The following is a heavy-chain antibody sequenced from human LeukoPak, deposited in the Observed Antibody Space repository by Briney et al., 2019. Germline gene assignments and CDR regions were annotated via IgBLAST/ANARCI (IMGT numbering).Heavy chain of an antibody. D-gene: IGHD1-26*01. Sequence: ASVKVSCKASGYTFTSYDINWVRQATGQGREWMGWMNPNSGNTGYAQKYQGRVTMTRNTSISTAYMELSSLRSEDTAVYYCAGGCRSGSYLSRYYYYMDVWRKGTTVTVSS. CDR2: MNPNSGNT. J-gene: IGHJ6*03. CDR1: GYTFTSYD. CDR3: AGGCRSGSYLSRYYYYMDV. V-gene: IGHV1-8*01.